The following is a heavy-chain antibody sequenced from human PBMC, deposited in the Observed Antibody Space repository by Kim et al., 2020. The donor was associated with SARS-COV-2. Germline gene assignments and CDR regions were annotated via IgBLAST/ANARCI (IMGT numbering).Heavy chain of an antibody. CDR2: INQDGSEK. Sequence: GGSLRLSCAASGFTFSTSWMTWVRQASGKGLEWVATINQDGSEKYYVDSVKGRFTISRDNAKNSLYLQMNSLRADDTAMYYCARGSRGDYWGQGTLVTVSS. CDR1: GFTFSTSW. CDR3: ARGSRGDY. J-gene: IGHJ4*02. V-gene: IGHV3-7*04. D-gene: IGHD3-16*01.